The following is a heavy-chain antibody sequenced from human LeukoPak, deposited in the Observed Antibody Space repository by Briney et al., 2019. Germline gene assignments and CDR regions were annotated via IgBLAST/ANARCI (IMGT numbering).Heavy chain of an antibody. Sequence: SETLSLTCAVYGGSFSGYYWSWIRQPAGKGLEWIGRIYTSGSTNYNPSLKSRVTISVDTSKNQFSLKLSSVTAAETAVYYCARDRTIGGYSSSWYVIDYWGQGTLVTVSS. D-gene: IGHD6-13*01. V-gene: IGHV4-4*07. J-gene: IGHJ4*02. CDR1: GGSFSGYY. CDR3: ARDRTIGGYSSSWYVIDY. CDR2: IYTSGST.